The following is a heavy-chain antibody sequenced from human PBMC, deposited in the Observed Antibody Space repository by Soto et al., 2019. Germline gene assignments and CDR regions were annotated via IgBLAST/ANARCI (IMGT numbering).Heavy chain of an antibody. V-gene: IGHV1-69*08. CDR2: IIPILGIS. Sequence: QVQLVQSGAELKKPGSSVKVSCQASGGTFSSYTISWVRQAPGQGLEWMGRIIPILGISNYAQKFQGRATITADKCTSTAYMELSSLRNEDTAVYYCARDGMGTASACDIWGQGTVVTVSS. J-gene: IGHJ3*02. CDR3: ARDGMGTASACDI. D-gene: IGHD1-1*01. CDR1: GGTFSSYT.